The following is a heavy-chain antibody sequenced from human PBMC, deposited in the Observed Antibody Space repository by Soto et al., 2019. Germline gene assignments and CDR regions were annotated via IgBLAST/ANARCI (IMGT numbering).Heavy chain of an antibody. CDR1: GGSISSSSYY. D-gene: IGHD2-2*01. Sequence: SETLSLTCTVSGGSISSSSYYWGWIRQPPGRGLGWIGSSYYSGSTYYNPALKSRVTISVDTSKNPFSLKLSSVTAADTAVYYCARLSLNIVLVPAAIDYWGQGTLVTVSS. CDR3: ARLSLNIVLVPAAIDY. CDR2: SYYSGST. J-gene: IGHJ4*02. V-gene: IGHV4-39*01.